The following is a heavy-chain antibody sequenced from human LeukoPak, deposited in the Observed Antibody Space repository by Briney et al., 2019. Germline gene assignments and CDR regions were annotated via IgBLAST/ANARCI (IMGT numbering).Heavy chain of an antibody. CDR2: IYYSGST. V-gene: IGHV4-59*01. J-gene: IGHJ4*02. Sequence: SETLSLTCTVSGGSISSYYWSWIRQPPGKGLEWIGYIYYSGSTNYNPSLKSRVTISVDTSKNQFSLKLSSVTAADTAVYYCARVRGRSFDYWGQGTLVTVSS. D-gene: IGHD1-14*01. CDR1: GGSISSYY. CDR3: ARVRGRSFDY.